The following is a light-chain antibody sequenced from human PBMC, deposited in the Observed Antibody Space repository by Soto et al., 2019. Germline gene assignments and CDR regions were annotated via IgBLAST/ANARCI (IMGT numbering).Light chain of an antibody. CDR3: QQSYSTLRGT. Sequence: DIQMTQSPSTLSASVGDRVSITCRASQSISSWLAWYQQKPWKAPKLLIYAASSLQSGVPSRFGGSGSGTDFTLTISSLQPEDFATYYGQQSYSTLRGTFGQGTKLDIK. V-gene: IGKV1-39*01. CDR1: QSISSW. CDR2: AAS. J-gene: IGKJ1*01.